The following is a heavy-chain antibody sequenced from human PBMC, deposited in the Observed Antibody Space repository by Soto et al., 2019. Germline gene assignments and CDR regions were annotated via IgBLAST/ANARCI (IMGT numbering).Heavy chain of an antibody. V-gene: IGHV2-26*01. CDR2: IFSNDEK. J-gene: IGHJ3*02. CDR3: ARSTRIAVAGTFAFDI. CDR1: GFSLSNARMG. D-gene: IGHD6-19*01. Sequence: QVTLKESGPVLVNPTETLTLTCTVSGFSLSNARMGVSWIRQPPGKALEWLAHIFSNDEKSYSTSLKSRLTISKDTSKSQVVLTMTNMDPVDTATYYCARSTRIAVAGTFAFDIWGQGTMVTVSS.